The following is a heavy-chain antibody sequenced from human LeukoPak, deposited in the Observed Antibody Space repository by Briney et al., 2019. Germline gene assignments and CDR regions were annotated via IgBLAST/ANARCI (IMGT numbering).Heavy chain of an antibody. CDR2: MNPNSGNT. CDR3: AKRGYSYGEFDY. CDR1: GYTFTSYF. V-gene: IGHV1-8*01. J-gene: IGHJ4*02. D-gene: IGHD5-18*01. Sequence: ASVKVSCKASGYTFTSYFIHWVRQATGQGLEWMGWMNPNSGNTGYAQKFQGRVTMTRNTSISTAYMELSSLRSEDTAVYYCAKRGYSYGEFDYWGQGTLVTVSS.